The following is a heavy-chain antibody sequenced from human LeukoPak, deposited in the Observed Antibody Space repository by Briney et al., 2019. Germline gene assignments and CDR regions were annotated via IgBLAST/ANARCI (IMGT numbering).Heavy chain of an antibody. CDR2: IYYSGST. Sequence: SETLSLTCTVSGGSISSYYWSWIRQPPGKGLEWIGYIYYSGSTNYNPSLKSRVTISVDTSKNQFSVKLSSVTAADTAVYYCARGGDYYDSSGYYQNWCDPWGQGTLVTVSS. D-gene: IGHD3-22*01. CDR1: GGSISSYY. CDR3: ARGGDYYDSSGYYQNWCDP. V-gene: IGHV4-59*01. J-gene: IGHJ5*02.